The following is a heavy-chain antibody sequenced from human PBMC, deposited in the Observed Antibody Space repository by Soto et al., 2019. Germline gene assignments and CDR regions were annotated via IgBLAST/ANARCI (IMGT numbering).Heavy chain of an antibody. CDR2: IIPLFGTA. Sequence: SVKVSCKASGGTFSSYAISWLRQAPGQGLEWMGGIIPLFGTANYAQKFQGRVTITADKSTSTAYMELSSLRSEDTAVYYCARGNSSSWYYYYYGMDVWGQGTTVTVSS. CDR1: GGTFSSYA. D-gene: IGHD6-6*01. V-gene: IGHV1-69*06. J-gene: IGHJ6*02. CDR3: ARGNSSSWYYYYYGMDV.